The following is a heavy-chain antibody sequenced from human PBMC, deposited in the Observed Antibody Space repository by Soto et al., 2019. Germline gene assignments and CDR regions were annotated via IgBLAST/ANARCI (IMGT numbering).Heavy chain of an antibody. D-gene: IGHD2-2*01. J-gene: IGHJ4*02. CDR3: ATLPRTIERTPAAIWSFDS. CDR1: GYSLSDLS. Sequence: ASVKVSCKVSGYSLSDLSIHWVRQAPGKGLEWMGGLDAEDGETIYAQKLQGRGTMTEDTSTDTAYMELSSLTSEDTATYYCATLPRTIERTPAAIWSFDSWGQGTLVTAPQ. CDR2: LDAEDGET. V-gene: IGHV1-24*01.